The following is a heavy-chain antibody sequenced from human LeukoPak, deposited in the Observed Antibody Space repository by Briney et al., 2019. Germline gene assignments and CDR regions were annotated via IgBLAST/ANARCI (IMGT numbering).Heavy chain of an antibody. J-gene: IGHJ6*03. CDR2: IIPIFGTA. CDR3: ARSFRGMVRGVDYYYYYMDV. D-gene: IGHD3-10*01. V-gene: IGHV1-69*05. CDR1: GGTFSSYA. Sequence: GASVKVSCKASGGTFSSYAISWVRQAPGQGLEWMGGIIPIFGTANYAQKFQGRVTITTDESTSTAYMELSGLRSEDTAVYYCARSFRGMVRGVDYYYYYMDVWGKGTTVTVSS.